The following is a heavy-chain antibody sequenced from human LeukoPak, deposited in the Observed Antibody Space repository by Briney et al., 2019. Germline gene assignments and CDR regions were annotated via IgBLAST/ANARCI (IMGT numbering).Heavy chain of an antibody. D-gene: IGHD6-13*01. CDR2: MYYSGSA. V-gene: IGHV4-59*08. J-gene: IGHJ4*02. Sequence: PSETLSLTCTVSAVSISSFYWSWIRQPPGKGLEWIGYMYYSGSASYSPSLKSRLTISVDTSKNQFSLKLSSVTAAGTAVYYCARHKSGYSSTTPLDYWGQGTLVTVSS. CDR1: AVSISSFY. CDR3: ARHKSGYSSTTPLDY.